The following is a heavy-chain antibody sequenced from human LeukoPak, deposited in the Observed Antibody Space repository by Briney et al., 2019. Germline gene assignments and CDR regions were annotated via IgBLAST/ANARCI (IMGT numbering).Heavy chain of an antibody. Sequence: PSETLSLTCAVSGDSFSGISYYWGWLRQPPGMGLEWVGKIYYSGSSYNNPSLESRVVISLDTSRNQFSLKLTSVTATDTAVYYCARQGAVGATGFDFWGQGILVTVSS. CDR2: IYYSGSS. J-gene: IGHJ4*02. CDR3: ARQGAVGATGFDF. V-gene: IGHV4-39*01. D-gene: IGHD1-26*01. CDR1: GDSFSGISYY.